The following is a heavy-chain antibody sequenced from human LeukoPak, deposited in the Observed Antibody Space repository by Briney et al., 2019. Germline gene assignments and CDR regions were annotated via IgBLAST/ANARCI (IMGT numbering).Heavy chain of an antibody. J-gene: IGHJ6*03. V-gene: IGHV3-53*01. Sequence: GGSLRLFCAASGFSVSNNYITWVRQAPGEGLVWVSVTDSNGGTWYTDTVKGLFTISRDYSKSPLSLQMNCLRAEDTAVYCCAREFGSVFWSGQYYMDVWGKGTPVTVSS. CDR2: TDSNGGT. CDR3: AREFGSVFWSGQYYMDV. CDR1: GFSVSNNY. D-gene: IGHD3-3*01.